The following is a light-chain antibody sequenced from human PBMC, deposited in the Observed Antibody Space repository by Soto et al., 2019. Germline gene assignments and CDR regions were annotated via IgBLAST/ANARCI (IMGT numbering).Light chain of an antibody. J-gene: IGLJ2*01. V-gene: IGLV2-14*01. CDR1: SSDIGGYNY. CDR3: SSYTTSSTLEV. Sequence: QSALTQPASVSGSPGQSITISCTGTSSDIGGYNYVSWYQQHPGKAPKLMIYEVSNRPSGVSNRFSASKSGNTASLTISGLQADDEADYYCSSYTTSSTLEVFGGGTKVTVL. CDR2: EVS.